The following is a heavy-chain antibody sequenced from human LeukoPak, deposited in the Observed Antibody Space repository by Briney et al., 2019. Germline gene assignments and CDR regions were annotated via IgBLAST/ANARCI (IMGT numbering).Heavy chain of an antibody. Sequence: ASVKVSCKVSGYTLTELSMHWVRQAPGKGLEWVGGFDPEDGETIYAQKFQGRVTMTEDTSTDTAYMELSSLRSEDTAVYYCATPRNTYDFWSGYTYWGQGTLVTVSS. J-gene: IGHJ4*02. V-gene: IGHV1-24*01. CDR3: ATPRNTYDFWSGYTY. CDR1: GYTLTELS. CDR2: FDPEDGET. D-gene: IGHD3-3*01.